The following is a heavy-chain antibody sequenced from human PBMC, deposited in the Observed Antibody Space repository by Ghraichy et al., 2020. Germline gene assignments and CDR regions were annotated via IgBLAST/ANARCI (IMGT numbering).Heavy chain of an antibody. Sequence: GGSLRLSCAASGFTFSDHYVGWVRQAPGKGLEWVGLSRNKRNGYTKEYAASVEGRFTISRDDSKSSVYLQMNSLETEDTAVYYCATRIAVARGEDYWGQGTLVTVSS. CDR2: SRNKRNGYTK. D-gene: IGHD6-19*01. J-gene: IGHJ4*02. CDR1: GFTFSDHY. V-gene: IGHV3-72*01. CDR3: ATRIAVARGEDY.